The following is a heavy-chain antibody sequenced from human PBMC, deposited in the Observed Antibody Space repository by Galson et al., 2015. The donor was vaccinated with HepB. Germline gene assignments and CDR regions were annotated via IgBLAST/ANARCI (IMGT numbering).Heavy chain of an antibody. Sequence: SLRLSCAASGFSFSSYSLSWVRQAPGKGLEWVSSISSSSSYIYYADSVKGRFTISRDNAENSLYLQMNSLRAEDTAVYYCAREGSGSYYGAYYYGMDVWGQGTTVTVSS. CDR3: AREGSGSYYGAYYYGMDV. D-gene: IGHD1-26*01. J-gene: IGHJ6*02. CDR1: GFSFSSYS. CDR2: ISSSSSYI. V-gene: IGHV3-21*01.